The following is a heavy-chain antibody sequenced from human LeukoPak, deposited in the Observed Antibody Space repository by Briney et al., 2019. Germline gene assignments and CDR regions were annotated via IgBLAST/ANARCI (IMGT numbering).Heavy chain of an antibody. J-gene: IGHJ4*02. D-gene: IGHD1-1*01. Sequence: AASVKVSCKASGYTFTGYYMHWVRQAPGQGLEWMGWINPNSGGTNYAQEFQGRVTMTRDTSISTAYMELSRLRSDDTAVYYCATTRVYNWNDVGSLDYWGQGTLVTVSS. CDR3: ATTRVYNWNDVGSLDY. CDR2: INPNSGGT. CDR1: GYTFTGYY. V-gene: IGHV1-2*02.